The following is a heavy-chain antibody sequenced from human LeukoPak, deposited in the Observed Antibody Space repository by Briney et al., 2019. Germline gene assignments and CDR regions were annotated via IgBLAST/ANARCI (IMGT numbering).Heavy chain of an antibody. CDR2: IKQDGSEK. Sequence: GGSLRLSCAASGFTFSSYWMSWVRQAPGKGQEWVANIKQDGSEKYYVDSVKGRFTISRDNAKYSLYLQMNSLRAEDTAVYYCARIVDGYPFDYWGQGALVTVSS. CDR3: ARIVDGYPFDY. J-gene: IGHJ4*02. D-gene: IGHD5-24*01. CDR1: GFTFSSYW. V-gene: IGHV3-7*01.